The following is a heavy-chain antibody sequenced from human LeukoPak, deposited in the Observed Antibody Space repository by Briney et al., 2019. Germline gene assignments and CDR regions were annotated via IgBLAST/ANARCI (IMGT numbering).Heavy chain of an antibody. Sequence: SETLSLTCTVSGGSISSGGYYWSWIRQPPGKGLEWIGYIYHSGSTYYNPSLKSRVTISVDRSKNQFSLKLSSVTAADTAVYYCARSLPERLGPFDYWGQGILVTVSS. V-gene: IGHV4-30-2*01. CDR3: ARSLPERLGPFDY. CDR2: IYHSGST. CDR1: GGSISSGGYY. D-gene: IGHD4-11*01. J-gene: IGHJ4*02.